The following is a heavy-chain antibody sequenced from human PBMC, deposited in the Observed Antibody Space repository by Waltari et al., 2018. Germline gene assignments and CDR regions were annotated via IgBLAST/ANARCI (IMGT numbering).Heavy chain of an antibody. CDR2: SNPDGTIT. CDR3: ARGMGDY. J-gene: IGHJ4*02. Sequence: VQLLESGGGLIQPGGSLRLSCVASGFTFSNYWMHWVRQTPGKGLVWVSRSNPDGTITTSADSVKGRFTIFRDNAKKTLYLQMNSLTVDDTAVYYCARGMGDYWGQGTLIIVSS. CDR1: GFTFSNYW. V-gene: IGHV3-74*01.